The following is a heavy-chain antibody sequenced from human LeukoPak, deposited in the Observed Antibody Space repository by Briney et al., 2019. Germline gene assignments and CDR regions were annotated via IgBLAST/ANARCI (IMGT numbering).Heavy chain of an antibody. J-gene: IGHJ4*02. CDR2: ISAYNGDT. CDR1: CYTFTNYG. V-gene: IGHV1-18*01. D-gene: IGHD6-13*01. Sequence: GASVKVSCKASCYTFTNYGISWVRQAPGQGLEWMGWISAYNGDTNYAQKLQGRVTMTTDTSTSTAYMELRSLRSDDTAIYYCAVRNTSSWSPFDFWGQGTLVTVSS. CDR3: AVRNTSSWSPFDF.